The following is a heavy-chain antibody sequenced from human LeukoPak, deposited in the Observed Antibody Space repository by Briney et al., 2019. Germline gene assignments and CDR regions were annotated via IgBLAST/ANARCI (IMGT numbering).Heavy chain of an antibody. Sequence: GGSLRLSCTASELIFSDFAMSWVRQAPGKGLEWVSTISASGLRTYFADSVQGRFTISRDNSNNTLSLHMSRLRAGDTALYYCARSRSAGAGYYFDSWGQGTLVAVSS. J-gene: IGHJ4*02. V-gene: IGHV3-23*01. CDR2: ISASGLRT. CDR1: ELIFSDFA. D-gene: IGHD2-15*01. CDR3: ARSRSAGAGYYFDS.